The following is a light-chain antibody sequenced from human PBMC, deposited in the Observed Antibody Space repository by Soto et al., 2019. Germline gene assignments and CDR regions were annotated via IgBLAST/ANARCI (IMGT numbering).Light chain of an antibody. CDR3: SSYTRSTNLSVV. CDR2: GVT. CDR1: SSDVGGYNY. Sequence: QSVLTQPASVSGSPGQSITISCTGTSSDVGGYNYVSWYQQHPGKAPKLMIYGVTNRPSGVSNRFSGSKSGNTASLTISGLQAEDEADYYCSSYTRSTNLSVVVGGGTQLTVL. V-gene: IGLV2-14*01. J-gene: IGLJ2*01.